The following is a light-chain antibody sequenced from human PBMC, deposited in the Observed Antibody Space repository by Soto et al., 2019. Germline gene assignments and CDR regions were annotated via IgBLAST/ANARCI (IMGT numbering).Light chain of an antibody. J-gene: IGKJ4*02. Sequence: QLTQSPSSVSASVVDRVTITWRARQGIRWLAWYQQTIGQPPNLLIYDASTLQTGVPSRFRGSGSGTDFTLPISNLQPEDFAAYYCQQANSFPRTFGGGTKVDIK. V-gene: IGKV1D-12*01. CDR3: QQANSFPRT. CDR1: QGIRW. CDR2: DAS.